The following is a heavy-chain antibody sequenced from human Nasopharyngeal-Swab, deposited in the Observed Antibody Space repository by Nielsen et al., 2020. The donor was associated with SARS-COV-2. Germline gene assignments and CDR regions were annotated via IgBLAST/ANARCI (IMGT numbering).Heavy chain of an antibody. CDR3: ARAQSYYDFWSGYQYNWFDP. J-gene: IGHJ5*02. Sequence: SETLSLTCAVSDGSISSSNWWSWVRQPPGKGLEWIGEIYHSGSTNYNPSLKSRVTISVDKSKNQFSLKLSSVTAADTAVYYCARAQSYYDFWSGYQYNWFDPWGQGTLVTVSS. CDR1: DGSISSSNW. D-gene: IGHD3-3*01. CDR2: IYHSGST. V-gene: IGHV4-4*02.